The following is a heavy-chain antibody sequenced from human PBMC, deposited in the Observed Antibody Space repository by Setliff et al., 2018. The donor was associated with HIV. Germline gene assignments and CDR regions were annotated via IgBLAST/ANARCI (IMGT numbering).Heavy chain of an antibody. J-gene: IGHJ4*02. D-gene: IGHD6-13*01. Sequence: GGSLRLSCSVSGFTLSNYAMNWVRQAPGKGLEWVSSIGTSGGSSYYADSVKGRFTISRDSSKNTLFLQLNSLRGEDTAVYYCARSRAAGFDYWGQGTLVTVS. CDR2: IGTSGGSS. CDR1: GFTLSNYA. V-gene: IGHV3-23*01. CDR3: ARSRAAGFDY.